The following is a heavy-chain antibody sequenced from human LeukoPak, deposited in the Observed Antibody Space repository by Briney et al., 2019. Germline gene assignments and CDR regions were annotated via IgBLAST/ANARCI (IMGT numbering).Heavy chain of an antibody. Sequence: GGSLKLSCAASGFTFSGSAMHWVRQASGKGLEWVGRIRSKANSYATAYGASVKGRFTISRDDSKNTAYLQMDSLNTEDTAVYYCTGANLDYYGMDVWGQGTTVTVSS. CDR3: TGANLDYYGMDV. J-gene: IGHJ6*02. CDR2: IRSKANSYAT. V-gene: IGHV3-73*01. D-gene: IGHD4/OR15-4a*01. CDR1: GFTFSGSA.